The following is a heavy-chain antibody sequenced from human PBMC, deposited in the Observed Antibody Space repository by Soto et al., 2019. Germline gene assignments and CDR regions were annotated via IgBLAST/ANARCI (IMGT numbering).Heavy chain of an antibody. CDR1: GYTFTSYD. CDR2: MNPNSGNT. Sequence: QVQLVQSGAEVKKPGASVKVSCKASGYTFTSYDINWVRQATGQGLEWMGWMNPNSGNTGYAQKFQGRVTMTRNTSISTAYMELSRLRSEDTAVYYCARHLRSSGWYWYYYGMDVWGQGTTVTVSS. J-gene: IGHJ6*02. D-gene: IGHD6-19*01. V-gene: IGHV1-8*01. CDR3: ARHLRSSGWYWYYYGMDV.